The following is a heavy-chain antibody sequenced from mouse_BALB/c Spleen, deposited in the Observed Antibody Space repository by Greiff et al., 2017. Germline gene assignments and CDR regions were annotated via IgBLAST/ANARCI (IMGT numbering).Heavy chain of an antibody. CDR3: ARLSFYDYDTWFAY. CDR1: GFTFSSYT. V-gene: IGHV5-12-2*01. Sequence: EVKLVESGGGLVQPGGSLKLSCAASGFTFSSYTMSWVRQTPEKRLEWVAYISNGGGSTYYPDTVKGRFTISRDNAKNTLYLQMSSLKSEDTAMYYCARLSFYDYDTWFAYWGQGTLVTVSA. J-gene: IGHJ3*01. D-gene: IGHD2-4*01. CDR2: ISNGGGST.